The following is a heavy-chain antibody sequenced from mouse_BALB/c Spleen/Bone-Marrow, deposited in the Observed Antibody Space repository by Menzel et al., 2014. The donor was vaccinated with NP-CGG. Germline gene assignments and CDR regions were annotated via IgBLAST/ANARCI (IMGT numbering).Heavy chain of an antibody. J-gene: IGHJ2*01. D-gene: IGHD2-1*01. Sequence: VQLQQPGPGLVKPSQSLSLTCSVTGYSITSGYYCNWIRQFPGNTLEWMGYISYDGNNNYNPSLKNRISTTRDTSKNHFFLKLNSVTTEDTATYYCAREDYGNYDYFDYWGQGTTLTVSS. V-gene: IGHV3-6*02. CDR3: AREDYGNYDYFDY. CDR2: ISYDGNN. CDR1: GYSITSGYY.